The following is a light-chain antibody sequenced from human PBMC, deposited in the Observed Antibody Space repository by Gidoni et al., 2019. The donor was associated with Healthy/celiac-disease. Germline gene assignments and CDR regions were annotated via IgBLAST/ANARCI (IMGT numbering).Light chain of an antibody. J-gene: IGKJ4*01. CDR3: QQSYSTPRT. Sequence: DIQMPQSPSSLSVSVGDRVTITCRASQSISSYLNWYQQKPGKAPKLLIYAASSLQSGVPSRFSGGGSGTDFTLTISSLQPEDFATYYCQQSYSTPRTFGEGTKVEIK. CDR2: AAS. CDR1: QSISSY. V-gene: IGKV1-39*01.